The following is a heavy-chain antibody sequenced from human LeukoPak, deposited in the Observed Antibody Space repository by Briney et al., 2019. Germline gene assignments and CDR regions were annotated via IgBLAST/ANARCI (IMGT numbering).Heavy chain of an antibody. CDR1: GFTVSSNY. V-gene: IGHV3-53*01. D-gene: IGHD1-26*01. CDR2: IYSGGST. J-gene: IGHJ6*02. Sequence: PGGSLRLSCAASGFTVSSNYMSWVRQAPGKGLEWVSVIYSGGSTYYADSVKGRFTISRDNSKNTLYLQMNSLRAEDTAVYYCAKDQGGSYQGTYYYYGMDVWGQGTTVTVSS. CDR3: AKDQGGSYQGTYYYYGMDV.